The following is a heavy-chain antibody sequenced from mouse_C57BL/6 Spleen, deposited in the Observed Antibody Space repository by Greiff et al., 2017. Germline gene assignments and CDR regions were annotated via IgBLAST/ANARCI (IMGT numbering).Heavy chain of an antibody. V-gene: IGHV1-5*01. D-gene: IGHD2-13*01. CDR2: IYPGNSDT. Sequence: EVQLQESGTVLARPGASVKMSCKTSGYTFTSYWMHWVKQRPGQGLEWIGAIYPGNSDTSYNQKFKGKAKLTAVTSASTAYMELSSLTNEDSAVXYCTRYLYYSDYSWYFDVWGTGTTVTVSS. J-gene: IGHJ1*03. CDR3: TRYLYYSDYSWYFDV. CDR1: GYTFTSYW.